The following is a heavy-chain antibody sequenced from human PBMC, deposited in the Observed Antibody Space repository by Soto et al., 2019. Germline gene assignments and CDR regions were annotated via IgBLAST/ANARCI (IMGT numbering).Heavy chain of an antibody. CDR2: INPNSGGT. V-gene: IGHV1-2*04. CDR3: ARSKGITGTTDNFDY. D-gene: IGHD1-7*01. J-gene: IGHJ4*02. Sequence: ASVKVSCKASGYTFTGYYMHWVRQAPGQGLEWMGWINPNSGGTNYAQKFQGWVTMTRDTSISTAYTELSRLRSDDTAVYYCARSKGITGTTDNFDYWGQGTLVTVSS. CDR1: GYTFTGYY.